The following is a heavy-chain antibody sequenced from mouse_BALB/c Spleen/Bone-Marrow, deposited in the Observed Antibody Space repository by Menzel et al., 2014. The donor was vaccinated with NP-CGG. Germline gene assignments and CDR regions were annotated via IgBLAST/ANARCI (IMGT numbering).Heavy chain of an antibody. CDR3: TREYYGNRPNFDV. J-gene: IGHJ1*01. CDR1: GYTFTSYW. D-gene: IGHD1-1*01. V-gene: IGHV1S22*01. Sequence: LKESGSELVRPGASVKLSCKASGYTFTSYWMHWVKQRPGQGLEWIGNIYPGSGSTNYDEKFKSKATLTVDTSSSTAYMQLSSLTSEDSAVYYCTREYYGNRPNFDVWGAGTTVTVSS. CDR2: IYPGSGST.